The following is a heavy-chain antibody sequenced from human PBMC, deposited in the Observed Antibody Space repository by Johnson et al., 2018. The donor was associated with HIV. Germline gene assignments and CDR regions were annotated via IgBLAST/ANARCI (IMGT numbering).Heavy chain of an antibody. J-gene: IGHJ3*02. CDR2: ISYDGSNK. CDR3: ARGGYCRGGSCYPYDAFDI. Sequence: QMLLVESGGGLVQPGGSLRLSCAASGFTFSSYAMHWVRQAPGKGLEWVAVISYDGSNKYYADSVKGRFTISRDNSKNTLYLQMNSLRAEDTAVYYCARGGYCRGGSCYPYDAFDIWGQGTMVNVSS. CDR1: GFTFSSYA. V-gene: IGHV3-30-3*01. D-gene: IGHD2-15*01.